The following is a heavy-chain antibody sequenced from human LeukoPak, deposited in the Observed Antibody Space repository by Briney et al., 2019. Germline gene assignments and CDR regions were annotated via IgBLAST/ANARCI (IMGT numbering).Heavy chain of an antibody. Sequence: GGSLRLSCAASGFTVSSNYMSWVRQAPGKGLEWVSGISWNSGSIAYADSVKGRFTISRDNAKNSLYLQMNSLRAEDTALYYCAKDFGRSAYDRPFDYWGQGTLVTVSS. D-gene: IGHD5-12*01. CDR3: AKDFGRSAYDRPFDY. J-gene: IGHJ4*02. CDR2: ISWNSGSI. CDR1: GFTVSSNY. V-gene: IGHV3-9*01.